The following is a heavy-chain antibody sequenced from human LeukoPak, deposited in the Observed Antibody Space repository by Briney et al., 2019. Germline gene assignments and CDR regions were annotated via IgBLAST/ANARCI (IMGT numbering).Heavy chain of an antibody. V-gene: IGHV4-39*01. D-gene: IGHD3-9*01. CDR2: IYYSGST. CDR3: ARRGPVMGYFDWLLDY. CDR1: GGSISSSSYY. Sequence: PSETLSLTCTVSGGSISSSSYYWGWIRQPPGKGLEWIGSIYYSGSTYYNPSLKSRVTISVDTSKNQFSLKLSSVTAADTAVYYCARRGPVMGYFDWLLDYWGQGTLVTVSS. J-gene: IGHJ4*02.